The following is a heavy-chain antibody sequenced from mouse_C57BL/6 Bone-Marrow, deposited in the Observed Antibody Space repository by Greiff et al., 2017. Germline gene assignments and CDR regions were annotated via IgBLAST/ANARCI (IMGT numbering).Heavy chain of an antibody. CDR2: IHPSDSDT. Sequence: QVQLQQPGAELVKPGASVKVSCKASGYTFTSYWMHWVKQRPGQGLEWIGRIHPSDSDTNYNQKFKGKATLTVDKSSSTAYMQLSSLTSEDSAVYYCALVITTVVATGRVDYWGQGTSGTVSS. V-gene: IGHV1-74*01. D-gene: IGHD1-1*01. CDR1: GYTFTSYW. CDR3: ALVITTVVATGRVDY. J-gene: IGHJ4*01.